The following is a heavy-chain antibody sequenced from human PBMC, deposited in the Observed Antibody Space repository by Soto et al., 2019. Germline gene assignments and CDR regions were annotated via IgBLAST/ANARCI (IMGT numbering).Heavy chain of an antibody. V-gene: IGHV3-23*01. D-gene: IGHD3-22*01. J-gene: IGHJ4*02. CDR2: ISGSGGST. CDR1: GFTFSSYA. Sequence: GGSLRLSCAASGFTFSSYAMSWVRQAPGKGLEWVSAISGSGGSTYYADSVKGRFTISRDNSKNTLYLQMNSLRAEDTAVYYWAKGYYYDSSVYPDYWGQETLVTVSS. CDR3: AKGYYYDSSVYPDY.